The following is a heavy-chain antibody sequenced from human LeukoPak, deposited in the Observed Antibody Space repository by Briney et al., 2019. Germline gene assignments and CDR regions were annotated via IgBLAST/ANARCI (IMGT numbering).Heavy chain of an antibody. V-gene: IGHV1-69*01. CDR1: GGTFSSYA. D-gene: IGHD2-15*01. Sequence: SVMVSCKASGGTFSSYAISWVRQAPGQGLVWMGGIIPIFGTANYAQKFQGRVTITADESTSTAYMELSSLRSEDTAVYYCARSLGRPFDYWGQGTLVTVSS. J-gene: IGHJ4*02. CDR2: IIPIFGTA. CDR3: ARSLGRPFDY.